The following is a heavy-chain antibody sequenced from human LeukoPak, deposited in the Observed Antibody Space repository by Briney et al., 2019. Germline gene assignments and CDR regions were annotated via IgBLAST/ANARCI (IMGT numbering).Heavy chain of an antibody. D-gene: IGHD3-16*01. J-gene: IGHJ4*02. CDR2: INPNSGGT. V-gene: IGHV1-2*02. CDR1: GYTFTGYY. CDR3: ARAQLGSHRPGDY. Sequence: ASVKVSCKASGYTFTGYYMHWVRQAPGQGLEWMGWINPNSGGTNYAQKFQGRVTMTRDTSISTAYMELSSLRSEDTAVYYCARAQLGSHRPGDYWGQGTLVTVSS.